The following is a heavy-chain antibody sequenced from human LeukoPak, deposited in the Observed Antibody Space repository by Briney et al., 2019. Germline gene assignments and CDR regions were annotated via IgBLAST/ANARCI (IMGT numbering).Heavy chain of an antibody. CDR3: ARYGYGSGSYYPAGYFQH. Sequence: SETLSLTCTVSGGSISSYYWSWIRQPPGKGLEWIGYIYYSGSTNYNPSLKSRVTISVDTSKNQFSLKLSSVTAADTAVYYCARYGYGSGSYYPAGYFQHWGQGTLVTVSS. J-gene: IGHJ1*01. V-gene: IGHV4-59*12. D-gene: IGHD3-10*01. CDR2: IYYSGST. CDR1: GGSISSYY.